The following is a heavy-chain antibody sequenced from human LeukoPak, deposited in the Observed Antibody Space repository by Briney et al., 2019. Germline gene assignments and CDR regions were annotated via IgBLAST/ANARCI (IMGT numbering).Heavy chain of an antibody. J-gene: IGHJ4*02. V-gene: IGHV3-48*03. CDR1: GFTFSSYE. Sequence: GGSLRLSCAASGFTFSSYETNWVRQAPGKGLEWVSYISSGSSSIFYADSVKGRFTISRDNAKNSLYLQMNSLRAEDTAVYYCARSRGAGPGAYFDYWGQGTLITVSS. CDR3: ARSRGAGPGAYFDY. D-gene: IGHD6-19*01. CDR2: ISSGSSSI.